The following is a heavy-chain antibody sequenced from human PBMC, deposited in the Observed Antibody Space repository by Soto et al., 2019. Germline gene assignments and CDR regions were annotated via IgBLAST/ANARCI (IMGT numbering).Heavy chain of an antibody. Sequence: PGGSLRLSCAASGFTFSSYGMHWVRQAPGKGLEWVAVISYDGSNKYYADSVKGRFTISRDNSKNTLYLQMNSLRAEDTAVYYCAKGLVILPLDYWGQGTLVTVSS. D-gene: IGHD3-16*01. CDR2: ISYDGSNK. CDR1: GFTFSSYG. V-gene: IGHV3-30*18. J-gene: IGHJ4*02. CDR3: AKGLVILPLDY.